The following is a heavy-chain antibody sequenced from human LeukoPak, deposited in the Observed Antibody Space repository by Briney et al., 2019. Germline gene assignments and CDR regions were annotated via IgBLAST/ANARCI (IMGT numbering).Heavy chain of an antibody. Sequence: PGGSLRLSCAASGFTFSSYAMSWVRQAPGKGLEWVSAISGSGGSTYYADSVKGRFTISRDNSMSALFLQMNSPTSDDTAVYYCAKVRGPILGYFDFWGQGTLVIVSS. J-gene: IGHJ4*02. CDR2: ISGSGGST. D-gene: IGHD2-15*01. CDR1: GFTFSSYA. V-gene: IGHV3-23*01. CDR3: AKVRGPILGYFDF.